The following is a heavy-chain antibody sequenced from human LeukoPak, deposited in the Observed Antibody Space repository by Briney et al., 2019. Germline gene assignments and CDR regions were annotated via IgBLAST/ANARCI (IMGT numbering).Heavy chain of an antibody. Sequence: GASVKVSCKASGYTFTSYGISWVRQAPGQGLEWMGWISAYNGNTNYAQKLQGRVTMTTDTSTSTAYMELRSLRSDDTAVYYCARDRPIVVVSVYGMDVWGQGTAVTVSS. V-gene: IGHV1-18*01. CDR1: GYTFTSYG. CDR2: ISAYNGNT. CDR3: ARDRPIVVVSVYGMDV. J-gene: IGHJ6*02. D-gene: IGHD2-2*01.